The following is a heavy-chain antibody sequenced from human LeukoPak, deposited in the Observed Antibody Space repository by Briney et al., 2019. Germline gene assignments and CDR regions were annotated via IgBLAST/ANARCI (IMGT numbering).Heavy chain of an antibody. Sequence: PSETLSLTCAVYGGSFSGYYWSWVRQPPGKGLEWIGEINHSGSTNYNPSLKSRGTISVDTSKNKCSLKLRSVTAADTAVYYCARRSPAPNYYDSSGYRGRGSVFDYWGQGTLVTVSS. V-gene: IGHV4-34*01. D-gene: IGHD3-22*01. J-gene: IGHJ4*02. CDR2: INHSGST. CDR3: ARRSPAPNYYDSSGYRGRGSVFDY. CDR1: GGSFSGYY.